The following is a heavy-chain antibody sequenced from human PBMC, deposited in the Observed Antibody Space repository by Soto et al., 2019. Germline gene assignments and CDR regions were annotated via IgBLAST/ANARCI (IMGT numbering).Heavy chain of an antibody. CDR3: ARDPKLPGFGEFYFDY. J-gene: IGHJ4*02. CDR2: ISSSSSYI. CDR1: GFTFSSYS. V-gene: IGHV3-21*01. Sequence: GGSLRLSCAASGFTFSSYSMNWVRQAPGKGLEWVSSISSSSSYIYYADSVKGRFTISRDNAKNSLYLQMNSLRAEDTAVYYCARDPKLPGFGEFYFDYWGQGTLVTVSS. D-gene: IGHD3-10*01.